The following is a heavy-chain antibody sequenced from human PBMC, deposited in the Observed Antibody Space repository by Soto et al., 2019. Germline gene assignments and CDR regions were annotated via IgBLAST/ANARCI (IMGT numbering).Heavy chain of an antibody. CDR1: GYTFTGYY. CDR3: AREGYSGYAQAFDI. J-gene: IGHJ3*02. D-gene: IGHD5-12*01. V-gene: IGHV1-2*04. Sequence: ASVKVSCKASGYTFTGYYMHWVRQAPGQGLEWMGWINPNSGGTNYAQKFQGWVTMTRDTSVSTAYMELSRLRSDDTAVYYCAREGYSGYAQAFDIWGQGTMVTVSS. CDR2: INPNSGGT.